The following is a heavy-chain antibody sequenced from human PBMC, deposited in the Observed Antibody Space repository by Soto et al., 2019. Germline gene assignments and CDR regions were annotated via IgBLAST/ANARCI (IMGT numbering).Heavy chain of an antibody. J-gene: IGHJ4*02. Sequence: QVQLVQFGDEVKQPGASVKVSCKASGYTFTSRYIHWVRQAPGQGLEWMGIINPSGGGTIYAQRFQGRISMTRDTSTSSVYMELSSLRMEDTAVYYCAKDYKAGTRNCGVDTCYPGIYWGQGTLLTVSP. CDR1: GYTFTSRY. D-gene: IGHD2-21*02. V-gene: IGHV1-46*01. CDR2: INPSGGGT. CDR3: AKDYKAGTRNCGVDTCYPGIY.